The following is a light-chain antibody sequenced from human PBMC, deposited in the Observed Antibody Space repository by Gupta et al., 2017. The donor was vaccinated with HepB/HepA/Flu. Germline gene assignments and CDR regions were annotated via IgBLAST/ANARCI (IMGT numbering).Light chain of an antibody. CDR2: RDY. V-gene: IGLV1-47*01. Sequence: GQRVTISCSGGTSNIGRNSVYWYQQFPGSAPHLLIYRDYQRPSGVPERFSGSKSGTSASLAISGLRSGDEAHYYCVAWDDTLSGAVFGGGTKLTVL. J-gene: IGLJ2*01. CDR1: TSNIGRNS. CDR3: VAWDDTLSGAV.